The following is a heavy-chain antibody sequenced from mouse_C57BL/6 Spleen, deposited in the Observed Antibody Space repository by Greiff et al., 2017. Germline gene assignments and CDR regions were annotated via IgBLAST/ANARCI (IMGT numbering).Heavy chain of an antibody. CDR1: GFSLTSYG. D-gene: IGHD1-1*01. CDR2: IWSDGST. Sequence: QVQLKESGPGLVAPSQSLSITCTVSGFSLTSYGVHWVRKPPGKGLEWLVVIWSDGSTTYNSALKSRLSISKDNSKSQVFLKMNSLQTDDTAMYYCARNYGSSHYYAMDYWGQGTSVTVSS. J-gene: IGHJ4*01. CDR3: ARNYGSSHYYAMDY. V-gene: IGHV2-6*02.